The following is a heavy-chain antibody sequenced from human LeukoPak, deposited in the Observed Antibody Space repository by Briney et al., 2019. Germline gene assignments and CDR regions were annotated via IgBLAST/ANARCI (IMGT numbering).Heavy chain of an antibody. J-gene: IGHJ4*02. Sequence: GGSLRLSCAASGFTFSSYAMHWVRQAPGKGLEWVAVISYDGSNKYYADSVKGRFTISRDNSKNTLYLQMSSLRAEDTAVYYCAKIRKRWLQRYYFDYWGQGTLVTVSS. CDR2: ISYDGSNK. CDR1: GFTFSSYA. CDR3: AKIRKRWLQRYYFDY. V-gene: IGHV3-30-3*02. D-gene: IGHD5-24*01.